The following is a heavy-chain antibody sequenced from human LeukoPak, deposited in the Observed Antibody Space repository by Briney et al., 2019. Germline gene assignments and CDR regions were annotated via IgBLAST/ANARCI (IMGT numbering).Heavy chain of an antibody. Sequence: GGSLRLSCAASGFTFSSYAMSWVRQAPGKRLEWVANMNIDGSEKYYADSVKGRFSISRDNARNSVYLQMASLRVEDAAVYYCARDPVEWELLLDYWGQGTLVTVSS. J-gene: IGHJ4*02. CDR2: MNIDGSEK. D-gene: IGHD1-26*01. CDR3: ARDPVEWELLLDY. V-gene: IGHV3-7*01. CDR1: GFTFSSYA.